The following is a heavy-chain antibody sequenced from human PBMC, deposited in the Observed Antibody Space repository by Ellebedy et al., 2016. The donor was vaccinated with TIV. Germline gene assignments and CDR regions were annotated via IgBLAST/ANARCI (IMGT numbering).Heavy chain of an antibody. D-gene: IGHD6-19*01. CDR3: AGSLAIDAVAYHGLEV. CDR1: GGSISSYF. J-gene: IGHJ6*02. CDR2: THYRGST. V-gene: IGHV4-59*01. Sequence: SETLSLXCSVSGGSISSYFWNWIRQSPGKGLEWIGYTHYRGSTNYNPSLKSRVTISLDTSKNQFSLKLTSVTAADTAVYYCAGSLAIDAVAYHGLEVWGQGTTVTVSS.